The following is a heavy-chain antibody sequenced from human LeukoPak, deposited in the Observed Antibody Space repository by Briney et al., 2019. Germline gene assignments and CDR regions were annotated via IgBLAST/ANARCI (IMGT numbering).Heavy chain of an antibody. CDR1: GGSISSYY. J-gene: IGHJ6*04. CDR3: ARDAYVSYYYYGMDV. D-gene: IGHD3-16*01. V-gene: IGHV4-59*01. CDR2: ICYSGST. Sequence: SETLSLTCTVSGGSISSYYWSWIRQPPGKGLEWIGYICYSGSTNYNPSLKSRVTISVDTSKNQFSLKLTSVTAADTAVYYCARDAYVSYYYYGMDVWGKGTTVTVSS.